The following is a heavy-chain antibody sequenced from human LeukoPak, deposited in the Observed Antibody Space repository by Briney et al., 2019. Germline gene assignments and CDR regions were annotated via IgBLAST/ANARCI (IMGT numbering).Heavy chain of an antibody. CDR3: ARGRLGDCFDY. D-gene: IGHD1-1*01. Sequence: SQTLSLTCTVSGGSISSGSYYWSWIRQPAGKGLEWIGRIHTSGSTNYNPSPKSRVTISVDTSKNQFSLKLSSVTAADTAVYYCARGRLGDCFDYWGQGTLVTVSS. CDR1: GGSISSGSYY. V-gene: IGHV4-61*02. CDR2: IHTSGST. J-gene: IGHJ4*02.